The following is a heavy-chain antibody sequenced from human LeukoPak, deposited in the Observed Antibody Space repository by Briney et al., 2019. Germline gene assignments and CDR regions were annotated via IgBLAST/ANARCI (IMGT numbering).Heavy chain of an antibody. D-gene: IGHD3-3*01. CDR1: GGSISSYY. Sequence: SETLSLTCTVSGGSISSYYWSWIRQPPGKGLEWIGYIYDSGSTNYNPSLESRVTISVDTSKNQFSLKLSSVTAADTAVYYCARAPLLRFLVWPISRNYYYYYMDVWGKGTTVTVS. CDR2: IYDSGST. V-gene: IGHV4-59*01. J-gene: IGHJ6*03. CDR3: ARAPLLRFLVWPISRNYYYYYMDV.